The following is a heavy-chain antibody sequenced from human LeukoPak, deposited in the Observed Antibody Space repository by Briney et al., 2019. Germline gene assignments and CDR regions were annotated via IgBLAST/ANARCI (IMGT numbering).Heavy chain of an antibody. CDR2: IRNKANSYTT. CDR3: ARGTRTTATTYGMDV. V-gene: IGHV3-72*01. D-gene: IGHD1-1*01. J-gene: IGHJ6*02. Sequence: TGGSLRLSCAASGFTFSDHYMDWVRQAPGKGLDWVGRIRNKANSYTTEYAASVRGRFTISREDSKNSVYLQMNSLKTEDTAVYYCARGTRTTATTYGMDVWGQGTTVTVSS. CDR1: GFTFSDHY.